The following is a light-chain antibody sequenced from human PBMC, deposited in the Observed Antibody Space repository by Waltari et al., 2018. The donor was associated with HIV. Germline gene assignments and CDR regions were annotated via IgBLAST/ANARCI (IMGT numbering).Light chain of an antibody. CDR2: EVT. J-gene: IGLJ2*01. V-gene: IGLV2-14*01. CDR3: SSYTRRGTVV. Sequence: QSALTQPASVSGSPGQSIVLPCTGSSSDIGYYDYVSWYQQYPGQAPKALIYEVTSRPSETSSRFSGSKSATTAFLAISKLQTDDEADYFCSSYTRRGTVVFGGGTRLTVL. CDR1: SSDIGYYDY.